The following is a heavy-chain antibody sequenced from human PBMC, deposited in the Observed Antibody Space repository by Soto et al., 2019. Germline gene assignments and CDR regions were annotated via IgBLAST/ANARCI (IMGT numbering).Heavy chain of an antibody. Sequence: QVQLQESGPGLVKPSQTLSLTCTVSGGSISRGGYYWSWIRQHPGKGLEWIGYIYYSGSTYYNPSLKSRVTISVDTSKNQFSLKLSSVTAADTAVYYCARATGSGWYDYYYGMDVWGQGTTVTVSS. D-gene: IGHD6-19*01. J-gene: IGHJ6*02. CDR1: GGSISRGGYY. V-gene: IGHV4-31*03. CDR3: ARATGSGWYDYYYGMDV. CDR2: IYYSGST.